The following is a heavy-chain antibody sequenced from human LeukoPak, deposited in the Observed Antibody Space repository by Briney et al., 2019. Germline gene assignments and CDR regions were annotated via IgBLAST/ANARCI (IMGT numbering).Heavy chain of an antibody. J-gene: IGHJ3*02. CDR2: INPSGGST. V-gene: IGHV1-46*01. D-gene: IGHD3-22*01. CDR1: GYTFTSYY. Sequence: ASVKVSCKASGYTFTSYYMHWVRQAPGQGLEWMGIINPSGGSTSYAQKFQGRVTMTRDTSTSTVYMELSSLRSEDTAVYYCARGANYYDSSVKEGSDAFDIWGQGTMVTVSS. CDR3: ARGANYYDSSVKEGSDAFDI.